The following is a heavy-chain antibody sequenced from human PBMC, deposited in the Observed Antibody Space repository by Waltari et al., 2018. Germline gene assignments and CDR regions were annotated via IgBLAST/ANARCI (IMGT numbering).Heavy chain of an antibody. J-gene: IGHJ6*02. CDR3: AREAYNFLTGSGYYGVDV. CDR1: GYTFTGYG. V-gene: IGHV1-18*04. Sequence: QVQLVQSGAEMKRPGASVKVSCKASGYTFTGYGINWVRQAPGHGLEWMGWISTYNGNTNYAPKLKGRVTLTTDTSTTTAYMELKSLRSDDTAIYYCAREAYNFLTGSGYYGVDVWGQGTTVTVSS. D-gene: IGHD3-9*01. CDR2: ISTYNGNT.